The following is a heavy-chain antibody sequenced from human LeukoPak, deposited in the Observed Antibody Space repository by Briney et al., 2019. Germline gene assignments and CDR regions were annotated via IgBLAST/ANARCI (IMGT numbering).Heavy chain of an antibody. D-gene: IGHD4-17*01. Sequence: PGGSLRLSCAASGFTFSNYAMTWVRQAPGKGLEWVSAISGTGGTTYYADSVKGRFTISRDNSKNTLYLQMNSLRAEDTAIYYWAKKETTVNTGPAYHLDYWGQGNLGTGS. J-gene: IGHJ4*01. V-gene: IGHV3-23*01. CDR1: GFTFSNYA. CDR2: ISGTGGTT. CDR3: AKKETTVNTGPAYHLDY.